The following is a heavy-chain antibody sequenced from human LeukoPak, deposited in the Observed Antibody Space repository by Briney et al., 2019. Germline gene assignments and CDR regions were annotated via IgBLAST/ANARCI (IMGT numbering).Heavy chain of an antibody. Sequence: GGSLRLSCEVSGFTFSNYGMSWVRQAPGKGLEWVSAISGSGGSTYYADSVKGRFTISRDNSKNTLYLQMNSLRAEDTAVYYCAKRPGIAAAGSNAEYFQHWGQGTLVTVSS. CDR1: GFTFSNYG. CDR2: ISGSGGST. V-gene: IGHV3-23*01. J-gene: IGHJ1*01. CDR3: AKRPGIAAAGSNAEYFQH. D-gene: IGHD6-13*01.